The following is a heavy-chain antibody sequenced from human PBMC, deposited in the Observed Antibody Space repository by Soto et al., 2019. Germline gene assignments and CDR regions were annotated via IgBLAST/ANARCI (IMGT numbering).Heavy chain of an antibody. CDR1: GFKFSDYW. D-gene: IGHD3-16*02. CDR3: ARDGLLFSGPYRPSRFDY. V-gene: IGHV3-7*03. J-gene: IGHJ4*02. CDR2: IKHDTSEA. Sequence: PSETLSLSCAASGFKFSDYWMSWVRQAPGKGLEWVGNIKHDTSEAHYADSVKGRFTITRDNIKNFLFLQMRDLRADDTASYYCARDGLLFSGPYRPSRFDYWGLGALVTVSS.